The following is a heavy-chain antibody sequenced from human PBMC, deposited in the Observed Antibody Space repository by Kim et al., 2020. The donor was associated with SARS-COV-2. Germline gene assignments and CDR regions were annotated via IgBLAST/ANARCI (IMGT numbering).Heavy chain of an antibody. CDR1: GFTFSSYA. J-gene: IGHJ3*02. CDR2: ISYDGSNK. Sequence: GGSLRLSCAASGFTFSSYAMHWVRQAPGKGLEWVAVISYDGSNKYYADSVKGRFTISRDNSKNTLYLQMNSLRAEDTAVYYCARTYDSSGYYYRYAFDIWGQGTMVTVSS. V-gene: IGHV3-30-3*01. CDR3: ARTYDSSGYYYRYAFDI. D-gene: IGHD3-22*01.